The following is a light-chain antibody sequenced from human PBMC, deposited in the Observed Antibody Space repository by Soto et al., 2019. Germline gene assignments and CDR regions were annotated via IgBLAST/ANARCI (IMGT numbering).Light chain of an antibody. Sequence: EIVMTQSPATLSVSPGERATLSCRASQSVGSDLAWYQQKPGQAPRLLIGGASTGATGIPARFRGSGSGTDFTLTISSLEPEDSAVYFCHQYGDSPQTFGQGTK. V-gene: IGKV3D-15*01. J-gene: IGKJ2*01. CDR2: GAS. CDR3: HQYGDSPQT. CDR1: QSVGSD.